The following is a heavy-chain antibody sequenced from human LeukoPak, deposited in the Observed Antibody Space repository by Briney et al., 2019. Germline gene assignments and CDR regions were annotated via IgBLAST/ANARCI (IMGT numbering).Heavy chain of an antibody. D-gene: IGHD3-10*01. CDR3: TRGGRYLPLDI. Sequence: GGSLRLSCAASGFTLSDHYIDWVRQAPGKGLEWVGRTRNKANRYTTEYAASVKGRFTISRDDSKNSLYLQINSLKTEDTAVYYCTRGGRYLPLDIWGQGTMVTVSS. CDR2: TRNKANRYTT. J-gene: IGHJ3*02. V-gene: IGHV3-72*01. CDR1: GFTLSDHY.